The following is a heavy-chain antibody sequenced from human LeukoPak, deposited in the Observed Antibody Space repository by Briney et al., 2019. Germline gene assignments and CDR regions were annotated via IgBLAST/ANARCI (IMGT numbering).Heavy chain of an antibody. J-gene: IGHJ4*02. CDR2: IKEDRSEK. CDR3: GRSGIVTTAVPF. Sequence: GGSLRLSCAASGFSFSSYWMSWVRQAPGKGLEWVANIKEDRSEKNYVDSVKGRFTISRDNAKNSLYLQMNTLRAEDTAVYYCGRSGIVTTAVPFWGQGTLVTVSS. D-gene: IGHD1-26*01. CDR1: GFSFSSYW. V-gene: IGHV3-7*01.